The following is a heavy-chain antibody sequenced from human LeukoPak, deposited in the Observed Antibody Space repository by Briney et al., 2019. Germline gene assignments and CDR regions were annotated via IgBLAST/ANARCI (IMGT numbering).Heavy chain of an antibody. V-gene: IGHV1-46*01. Sequence: ASVKVSCKASGYTFTSYYMHWVRQAPGQGLEWMEIINPSGGSTSYAQKFQGRVTMTRDTSTSTVYMELSSLRSEDTAVYYCARKPGTTVYFDYWGQGTLVTVSS. D-gene: IGHD1-7*01. J-gene: IGHJ4*02. CDR3: ARKPGTTVYFDY. CDR1: GYTFTSYY. CDR2: INPSGGST.